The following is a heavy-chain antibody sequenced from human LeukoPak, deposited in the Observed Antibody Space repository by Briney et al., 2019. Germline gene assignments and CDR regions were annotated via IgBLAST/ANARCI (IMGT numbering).Heavy chain of an antibody. D-gene: IGHD3-10*01. CDR3: ARDGSRLRGQS. J-gene: IGHJ4*02. CDR2: IIPIFGTA. CDR1: GGPFSSYA. Sequence: SVKVSCKASGGPFSSYAISWVRQAPGQGLEWMGGIIPIFGTANYAQKFQGRVTITADKSTSTAYMELSSVESKAAALYSCARDGSRLRGQSWGQGTLVTVSS. V-gene: IGHV1-69*06.